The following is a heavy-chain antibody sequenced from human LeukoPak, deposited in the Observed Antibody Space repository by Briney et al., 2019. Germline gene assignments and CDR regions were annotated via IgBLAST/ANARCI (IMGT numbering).Heavy chain of an antibody. CDR3: ARDYGDYYFDY. CDR1: GGTFSSYA. J-gene: IGHJ4*02. D-gene: IGHD4-17*01. CDR2: IIPILGIA. V-gene: IGHV1-69*04. Sequence: SVKVSCKASGGTFSSYAISWVRQAPGQGLEWMGRIIPILGIANYAQKFQGRVTITADKSTSTAYMELSSLRSEDTAVYYCARDYGDYYFDYWGQGTLVTVSS.